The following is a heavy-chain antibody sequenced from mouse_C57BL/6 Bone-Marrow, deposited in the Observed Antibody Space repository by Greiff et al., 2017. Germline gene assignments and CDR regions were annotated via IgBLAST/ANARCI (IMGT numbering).Heavy chain of an antibody. Sequence: QVQLQQSGAELARPGASVKLSCKASGYTFTSYGISWVKQRTGQGLEWIGEIYPRSGNTYYNEKFKGKDTLTADKSSSTAYMELRSLTSEDSAVYFCASPLYGSSPAWFAYWGQGTLVTVSA. D-gene: IGHD1-1*01. J-gene: IGHJ3*01. CDR3: ASPLYGSSPAWFAY. V-gene: IGHV1-81*01. CDR2: IYPRSGNT. CDR1: GYTFTSYG.